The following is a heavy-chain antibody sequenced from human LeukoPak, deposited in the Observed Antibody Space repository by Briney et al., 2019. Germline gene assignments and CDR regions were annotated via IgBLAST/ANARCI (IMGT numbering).Heavy chain of an antibody. J-gene: IGHJ4*02. CDR1: GFTFSPYW. D-gene: IGHD1-26*01. Sequence: PGGSLRLSCAASGFTFSPYWMHWVRHAPGKGLVWVSHINSGGSSTSYADSVKGRFTISRDNAKNTLFLQMHSLRADDTAVYYCARSFGGTYYFDYWGQGTLVTVSS. CDR3: ARSFGGTYYFDY. V-gene: IGHV3-74*01. CDR2: INSGGSST.